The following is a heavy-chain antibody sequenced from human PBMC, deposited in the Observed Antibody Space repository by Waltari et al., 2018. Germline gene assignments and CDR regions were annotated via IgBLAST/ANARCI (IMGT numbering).Heavy chain of an antibody. Sequence: QVQLQESGPGLVKPSETLSLTCAVSGYSISSGYYWGWIRQPPGKGLEWIGSIYHSGSTYYNPSLKSRVTISVDTSKNQFSLKLSSVTAADTAVYYCANQAMVQGVTIDIWGQGTLVTVSS. CDR2: IYHSGST. CDR1: GYSISSGYY. CDR3: ANQAMVQGVTIDI. V-gene: IGHV4-38-2*01. D-gene: IGHD3-10*01. J-gene: IGHJ5*02.